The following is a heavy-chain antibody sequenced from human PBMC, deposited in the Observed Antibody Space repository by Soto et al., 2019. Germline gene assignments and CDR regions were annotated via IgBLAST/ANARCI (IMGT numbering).Heavy chain of an antibody. J-gene: IGHJ3*02. Sequence: SVKVSCKASGFTFTSSAMRWVRPARVQLLEWTGLLVGGSGNKNYAQRVQERVTLARDMSTSTAYMELGSLRSEDTAVYYCAAACHYHISGYSAYAFDIWG. D-gene: IGHD3-22*01. CDR1: GFTFTSSA. CDR3: AAACHYHISGYSAYAFDI. V-gene: IGHV1-58*02. CDR2: LVGGSGNK.